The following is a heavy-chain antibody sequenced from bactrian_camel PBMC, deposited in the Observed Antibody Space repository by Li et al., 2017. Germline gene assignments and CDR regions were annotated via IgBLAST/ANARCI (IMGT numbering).Heavy chain of an antibody. J-gene: IGHJ4*01. CDR3: ATTITPWARTCRLDL. V-gene: IGHV3-3*01. CDR2: IWTIGGAT. CDR1: SVTYSSYC. Sequence: HVQLVESGGGSVQAGGSLRLSCAASSVTYSSYCLGWFRQAPGKEREGVAAIWTIGGATYYADSVMGRFTISQDHGKKSLYLKMVSLKPEDTAIYYCATTITPWARTCRLDLRGQGTQVTVS. D-gene: IGHD2*01.